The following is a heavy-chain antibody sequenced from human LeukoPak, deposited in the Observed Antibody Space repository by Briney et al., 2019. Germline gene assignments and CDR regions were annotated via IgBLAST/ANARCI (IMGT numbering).Heavy chain of an antibody. V-gene: IGHV1-2*02. Sequence: GASVKVSCKASGYTFTGYYMHWVGQAPGQGLEWMGWINPNSDFTNFAQNFQGRVTMTSDTSISTAYMELSRLRSDDTAVYYCARAISGGSPITASDYWGQGTLVTVSS. CDR3: ARAISGGSPITASDY. J-gene: IGHJ4*02. CDR2: INPNSDFT. CDR1: GYTFTGYY. D-gene: IGHD2-15*01.